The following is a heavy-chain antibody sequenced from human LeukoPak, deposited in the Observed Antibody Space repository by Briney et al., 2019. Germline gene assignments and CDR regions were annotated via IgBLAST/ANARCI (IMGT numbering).Heavy chain of an antibody. CDR2: ISVYRGNT. D-gene: IGHD3-22*01. J-gene: IGHJ4*02. V-gene: IGHV1-18*01. CDR1: GYTFSTYA. CDR3: ARSKSNYDNSGYIPLDY. Sequence: ASVKVSCKASGYTFSTYAITWVRQAPGQGLEWIGWISVYRGNTKFAQSFQGRVAMTTDTSTTTAYMELTSLRSDDTAVYFCARSKSNYDNSGYIPLDYWGQGTLVTVSS.